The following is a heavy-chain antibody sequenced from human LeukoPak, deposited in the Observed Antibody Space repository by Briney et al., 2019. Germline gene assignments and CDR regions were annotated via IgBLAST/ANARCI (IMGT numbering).Heavy chain of an antibody. Sequence: GRSLRLSCAASGFTFSSYGMHWVRQAPGKGLEWVAVIWYDGSNKYYADSVKGRFTISRDKSKNTLYLQMNSLRAEDTAVYYCARDLGSGSYGYYGMDVWGQGTTVTVSS. V-gene: IGHV3-33*01. CDR1: GFTFSSYG. D-gene: IGHD3-10*01. CDR3: ARDLGSGSYGYYGMDV. CDR2: IWYDGSNK. J-gene: IGHJ6*02.